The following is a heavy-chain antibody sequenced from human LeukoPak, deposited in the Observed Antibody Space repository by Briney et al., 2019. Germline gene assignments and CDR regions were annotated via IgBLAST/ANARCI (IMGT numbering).Heavy chain of an antibody. CDR3: ARHKEGIMVRGLITKKGRAYKWFDP. Sequence: SETLSLTCTVSGGSISNYYWSWIRQPPGKELEWIGYIHYSGSTNYNLSLKSRVTISVDTSKNQFSLKLSSVTAADTAVYYCARHKEGIMVRGLITKKGRAYKWFDPWGQGTLVTVSS. CDR1: GGSISNYY. D-gene: IGHD3-10*01. J-gene: IGHJ5*02. V-gene: IGHV4-59*08. CDR2: IHYSGST.